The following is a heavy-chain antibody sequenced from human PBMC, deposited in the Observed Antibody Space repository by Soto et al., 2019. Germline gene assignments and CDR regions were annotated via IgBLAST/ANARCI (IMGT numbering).Heavy chain of an antibody. D-gene: IGHD7-27*01. CDR2: ISYDGTNK. Sequence: QVQLVESGGGVVQPGRSLSLSCAASGFSFSISPMHWVRQAPGKGPEWVALISYDGTNKFYADSVQDRFTISRDNSKSTLYLQVDSLRPEDAAVYYCARDPKTSGGQHWAFNYFASLGQGTLVTVSS. J-gene: IGHJ4*02. CDR1: GFSFSISP. CDR3: ARDPKTSGGQHWAFNYFAS. V-gene: IGHV3-30-3*01.